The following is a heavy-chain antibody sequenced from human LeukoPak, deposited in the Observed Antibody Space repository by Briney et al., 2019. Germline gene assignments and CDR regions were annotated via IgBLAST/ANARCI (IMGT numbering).Heavy chain of an antibody. CDR1: GYTFTSYA. J-gene: IGHJ4*02. V-gene: IGHV1-3*01. CDR2: INAGNGNT. CDR3: ARWGGDYYFDY. D-gene: IGHD2-21*02. Sequence: PGRSLRLSCAASGYTFTSYAMHWVRQAPGQRLEWMGWINAGNGNTKYSQKFQGRVTITRDTSASTAYMELSSLRSEDTAVYYCARWGGDYYFDYWGQGTLVTVSS.